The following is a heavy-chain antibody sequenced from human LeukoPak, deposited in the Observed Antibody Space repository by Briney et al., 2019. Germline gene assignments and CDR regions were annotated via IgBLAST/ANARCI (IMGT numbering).Heavy chain of an antibody. Sequence: SYDGRSKYHADSVNGPFTISRDNSKNTLYLQMNSLRAEDTAVYYCAKDPPSYSSSWYFDYWGQGTLVTVSS. J-gene: IGHJ4*02. V-gene: IGHV3-30-3*02. D-gene: IGHD6-13*01. CDR3: AKDPPSYSSSWYFDY. CDR2: SYDGRSK.